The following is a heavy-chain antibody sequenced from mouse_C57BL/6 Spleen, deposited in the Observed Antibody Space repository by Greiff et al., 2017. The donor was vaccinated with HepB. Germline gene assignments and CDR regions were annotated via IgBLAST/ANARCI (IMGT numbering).Heavy chain of an antibody. Sequence: QVQLQQPGAELVKPGASVKLSCKASGYTFTSYWMHWVKQRPGQGLEWIGMIHPNSGSTNYNEKFKSKATLTVDKSSSTAYMQLSSLTSEDSAVYYCARSDSSGYWFAYWGQGTLVNVSA. CDR1: GYTFTSYW. D-gene: IGHD3-2*02. CDR3: ARSDSSGYWFAY. V-gene: IGHV1-64*01. CDR2: IHPNSGST. J-gene: IGHJ3*01.